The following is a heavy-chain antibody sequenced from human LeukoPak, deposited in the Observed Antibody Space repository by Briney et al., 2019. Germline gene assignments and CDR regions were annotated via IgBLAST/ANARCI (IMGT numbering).Heavy chain of an antibody. CDR2: INHSGST. D-gene: IGHD2-21*02. CDR3: AGGEVVTALDY. CDR1: GGSFSGYY. J-gene: IGHJ4*02. Sequence: SETLSLTCAVYGGSFSGYYWSWIRQPPGKGLEWIGEINHSGSTNYNPSLKSRVTISVDTSKNQFSLKLSSVTAADTAVYYCAGGEVVTALDYWGQGALVTVSS. V-gene: IGHV4-34*01.